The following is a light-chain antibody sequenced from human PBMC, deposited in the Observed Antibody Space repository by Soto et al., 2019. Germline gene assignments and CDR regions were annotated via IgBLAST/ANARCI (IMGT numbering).Light chain of an antibody. CDR3: QQSFITPHT. CDR1: QSISTN. V-gene: IGKV3-15*01. Sequence: EIVMTQSPATLSVSPGERATLSCRASQSISTNLAWYHQKPGQAPRLLIYGASTRATGIPARFSGSGSGTEFTLTISSLQSEDFAVYYCQQSFITPHTVGQGTKVDIK. J-gene: IGKJ2*01. CDR2: GAS.